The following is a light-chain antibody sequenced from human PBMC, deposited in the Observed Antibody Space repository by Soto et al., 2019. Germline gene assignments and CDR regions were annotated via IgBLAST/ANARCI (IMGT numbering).Light chain of an antibody. V-gene: IGKV1-5*01. CDR1: QSISDW. CDR2: DAS. Sequence: DIQMTQSPSTLSASVGDRVTITCRASQSISDWLAWYQQKPGKAPNLLIFDASSLKSGIPSRFSGSGSGTEFTLTISSLQPDDFATYYCLQYDSYSWTFGQGTKVEIK. CDR3: LQYDSYSWT. J-gene: IGKJ1*01.